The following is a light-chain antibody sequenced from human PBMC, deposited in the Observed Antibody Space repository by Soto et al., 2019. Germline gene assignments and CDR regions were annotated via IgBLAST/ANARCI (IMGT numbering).Light chain of an antibody. Sequence: VLTQPASVSGSPGQSITISCTGTSSDVGGYNYVSWYQQLPGKAPKLIIYDVNNRPSGVSNRFSASKSANAASLTISGLQAEDEADYYCTSYTSSNSLYVFGTGTKVTVL. J-gene: IGLJ1*01. V-gene: IGLV2-14*03. CDR3: TSYTSSNSLYV. CDR2: DVN. CDR1: SSDVGGYNY.